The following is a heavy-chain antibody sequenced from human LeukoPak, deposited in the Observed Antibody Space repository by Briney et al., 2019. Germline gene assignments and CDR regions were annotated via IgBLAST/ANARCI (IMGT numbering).Heavy chain of an antibody. CDR1: GGSFSGYY. CDR3: ARAPTWINAFDI. V-gene: IGHV4-34*01. J-gene: IGHJ3*02. CDR2: INHSGST. Sequence: PSETLSLTCAVYGGSFSGYYWSWIRQPPGKGLEWIGEINHSGSTNCNPSLKSRVTISVDTSKNQFSLKLSSVTAADTAVYYCARAPTWINAFDIWGQGTMVTVSS. D-gene: IGHD5-12*01.